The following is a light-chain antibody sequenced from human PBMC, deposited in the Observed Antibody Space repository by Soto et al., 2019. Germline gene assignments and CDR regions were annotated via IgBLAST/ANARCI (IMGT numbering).Light chain of an antibody. V-gene: IGKV1-5*01. CDR1: QSISNS. CDR3: QQYMSYS. Sequence: DVQMTQSPSTMPASGGGRFTITCLASQSISNSLAWYEQKPGTAAKLLLYHASTLESGVPSRFSGSGSGTDFTLTISSLQPDDLATYYCQQYMSYSFGQGTKVDIK. CDR2: HAS. J-gene: IGKJ1*01.